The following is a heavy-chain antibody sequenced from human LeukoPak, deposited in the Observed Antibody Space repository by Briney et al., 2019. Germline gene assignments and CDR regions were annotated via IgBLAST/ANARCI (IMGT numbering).Heavy chain of an antibody. J-gene: IGHJ4*02. CDR3: ARGGGFLEWSNFDY. D-gene: IGHD3-3*01. Sequence: TSETLSLTCTVSGGSISSGGYYWSWIRQHPGKGLEWIGYIYYSGSTYCNPSLKSRVTISVDTSKNQFSLKLSSVTAADTAVYYCARGGGFLEWSNFDYWGQGTLVTVSS. CDR2: IYYSGST. CDR1: GGSISSGGYY. V-gene: IGHV4-31*03.